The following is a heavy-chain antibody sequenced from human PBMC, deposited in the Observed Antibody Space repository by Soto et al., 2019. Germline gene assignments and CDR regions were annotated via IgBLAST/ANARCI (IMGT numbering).Heavy chain of an antibody. CDR2: IDPSDSQT. CDR1: GYSFAGYW. CDR3: ARQIYDSDTGPNFQYYFDS. D-gene: IGHD3-22*01. J-gene: IGHJ4*02. Sequence: GESLKISCKGSGYSFAGYWITWVRQKPGKGLEWMGRIDPSDSQTYYSPSFRGHVTISVTKSITTVFLQWSSLRASDTAMYYCARQIYDSDTGPNFQYYFDSWGQETPVTVSS. V-gene: IGHV5-10-1*01.